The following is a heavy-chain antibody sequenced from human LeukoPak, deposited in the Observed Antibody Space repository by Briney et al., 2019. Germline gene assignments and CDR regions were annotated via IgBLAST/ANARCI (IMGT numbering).Heavy chain of an antibody. V-gene: IGHV4-39*01. CDR3: ARSNGDYFAYIDY. J-gene: IGHJ4*02. D-gene: IGHD4-17*01. CDR2: IYYSGKP. Sequence: KPSETLSLTCTVSGGSLSSSYYHWGWIRPPPGKGLEGIRNIYYSGKPYSNPSLKSRVTISVDTSQDQFSLKLTSVTAADTAVYYCARSNGDYFAYIDYWGQGTLVTVSS. CDR1: GGSLSSSYYH.